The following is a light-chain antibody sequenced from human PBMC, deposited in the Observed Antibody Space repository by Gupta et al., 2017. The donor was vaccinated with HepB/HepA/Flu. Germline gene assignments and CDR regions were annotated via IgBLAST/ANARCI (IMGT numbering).Light chain of an antibody. CDR2: AAS. CDR1: QGISSY. V-gene: IGKV1-8*01. Sequence: IRMTHSPSSFSASTGDRVTITWRARQGISSYLAVYQQKPGKAPKLLIYAASTLQSGVPSRFSGSGSWTAFSLPISCLQSEDFSTYYCQQYYSYPPLTFGQGTRLEIK. J-gene: IGKJ5*01. CDR3: QQYYSYPPLT.